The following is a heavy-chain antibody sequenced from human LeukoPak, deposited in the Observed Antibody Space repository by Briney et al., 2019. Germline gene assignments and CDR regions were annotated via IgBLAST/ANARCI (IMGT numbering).Heavy chain of an antibody. CDR1: GGSINYYY. D-gene: IGHD3-3*01. V-gene: IGHV4-59*12. J-gene: IGHJ4*02. CDR3: ARGQTYYDFWSGYYTSMGFDY. Sequence: SETLSLTCTVSGGSINYYYWMWIRQPPGKGLEWIGYIYYSGGTHYNPSLKSRVTMLVDTSKNQFSLKLSSVTAADTAVYYCARGQTYYDFWSGYYTSMGFDYWGQGTLVTVSS. CDR2: IYYSGGT.